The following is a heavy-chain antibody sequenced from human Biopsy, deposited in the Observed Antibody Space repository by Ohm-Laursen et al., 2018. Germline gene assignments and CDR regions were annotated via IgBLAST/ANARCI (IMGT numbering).Heavy chain of an antibody. D-gene: IGHD3-10*01. V-gene: IGHV1-69*06. CDR3: ATVRGLVWFGELIA. J-gene: IGHJ5*02. CDR1: SYTFTDYN. Sequence: SVKVSCKASSYTFTDYNIHWMRQAPGQGLEFVGGIIPIFQTTHYTQSFQGRVTIVADKSTSTAYMELSSLRSDDTAIYYCATVRGLVWFGELIAWGQGTLVTVFS. CDR2: IIPIFQTT.